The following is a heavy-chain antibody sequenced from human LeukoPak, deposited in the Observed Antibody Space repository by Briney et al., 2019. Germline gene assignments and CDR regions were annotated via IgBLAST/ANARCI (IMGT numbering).Heavy chain of an antibody. J-gene: IGHJ4*02. CDR3: ASLDSSSWFMYDY. CDR2: ISSSSSYI. V-gene: IGHV3-21*01. CDR1: GFTFSSYS. D-gene: IGHD6-13*01. Sequence: GGSLRLSCAASGFTFSSYSMNWVRQAPGKGLGWVSSISSSSSYIYYADSVKGRFTISRDNAKNSLYLQMNSLRAEDTAVYYCASLDSSSWFMYDYWGQGTLVTVSS.